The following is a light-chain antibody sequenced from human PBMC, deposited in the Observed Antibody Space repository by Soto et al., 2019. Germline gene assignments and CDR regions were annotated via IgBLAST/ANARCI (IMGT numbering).Light chain of an antibody. CDR1: SSDVGRYNL. CDR3: CSYAGSSSFYV. Sequence: QSVLTKPASVSGSHGQSITIFCTGRSSDVGRYNLVSWYQQHPGKAPKLLIYKVTKRPSGVSNRFSGSKSGNTASLTFSGLQAEDEADSYCCSYAGSSSFYVSGTGSKVTVL. CDR2: KVT. J-gene: IGLJ1*01. V-gene: IGLV2-23*02.